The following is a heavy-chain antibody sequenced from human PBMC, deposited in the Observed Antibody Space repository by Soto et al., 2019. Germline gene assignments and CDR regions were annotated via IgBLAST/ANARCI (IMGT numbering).Heavy chain of an antibody. D-gene: IGHD2-21*02. J-gene: IGHJ4*02. Sequence: ASVKVSCKASGYTFTSYTIHWVRQAPGQRLEWMGWINAGNGNTRYSQKFQGRVTITRDTSANTAYMELNSLRSEDMAVYYCARSLGVVTAIPLSAYWGQGTLVTVSS. CDR3: ARSLGVVTAIPLSAY. CDR2: INAGNGNT. CDR1: GYTFTSYT. V-gene: IGHV1-3*01.